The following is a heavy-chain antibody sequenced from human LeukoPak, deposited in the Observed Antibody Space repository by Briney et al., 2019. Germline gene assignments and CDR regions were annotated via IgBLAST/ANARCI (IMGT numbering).Heavy chain of an antibody. V-gene: IGHV4-39*01. CDR1: GGSISSSSYY. D-gene: IGHD2-2*01. J-gene: IGHJ5*02. Sequence: SETLSLTCTVSGGSISSSSYYWGWIRQPPGKGLEWIGSIYYSGSTYYNPSLKSRVTISVDTSKNQFSLKLSSVTAADTAVYYCARRLGDIVVVPAASWFDAWGQGTLVTVSS. CDR3: ARRLGDIVVVPAASWFDA. CDR2: IYYSGST.